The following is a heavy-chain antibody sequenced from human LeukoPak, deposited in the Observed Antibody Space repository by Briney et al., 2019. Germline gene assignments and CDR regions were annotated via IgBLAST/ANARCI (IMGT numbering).Heavy chain of an antibody. CDR1: GGSFSGYY. J-gene: IGHJ4*02. CDR3: ARHPFATPFDY. CDR2: VYYSGDT. V-gene: IGHV4-59*08. D-gene: IGHD2-15*01. Sequence: SETLSLTCAVYGGSFSGYYWSWIRQPPGKGLEWIGDVYYSGDTNYNPSLKSRVTMSLDTSKNQVSLRLSSVTAAETAVYYCARHPFATPFDYWGRGTLLTVSS.